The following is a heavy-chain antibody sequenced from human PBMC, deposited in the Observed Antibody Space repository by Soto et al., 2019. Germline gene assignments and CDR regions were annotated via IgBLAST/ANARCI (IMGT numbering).Heavy chain of an antibody. J-gene: IGHJ6*02. D-gene: IGHD1-26*01. CDR2: ISYDGSNK. Sequence: GGSLSLSCAASGFTFSSYAMHWVRQAPGKGLEWVAVISYDGSNKYYADSVKGRFTISRDNSKNTLYLQMNSLRAEDTAVYYCARNLKWELLQKIYYYYGMDVWGQGTTVTVSS. CDR1: GFTFSSYA. CDR3: ARNLKWELLQKIYYYYGMDV. V-gene: IGHV3-30-3*01.